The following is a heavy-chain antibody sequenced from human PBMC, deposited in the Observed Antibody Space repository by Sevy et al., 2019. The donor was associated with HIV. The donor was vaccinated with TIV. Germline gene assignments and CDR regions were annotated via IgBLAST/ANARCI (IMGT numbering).Heavy chain of an antibody. Sequence: GGYLRLSCAASGFNFNTYVMHWVRQAPAKGLEWVAVISYDGSDKYYAESVKGRFTISRDNSKNTLYLQMNSLRPEDTAMYYCARILGDSRTGLGGHFDYWGQGSLVTVSS. CDR3: ARILGDSRTGLGGHFDY. CDR1: GFNFNTYV. CDR2: ISYDGSDK. D-gene: IGHD3-9*01. V-gene: IGHV3-30*04. J-gene: IGHJ4*02.